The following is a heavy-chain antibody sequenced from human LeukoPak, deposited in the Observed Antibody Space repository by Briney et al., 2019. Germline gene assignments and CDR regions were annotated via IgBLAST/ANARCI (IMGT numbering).Heavy chain of an antibody. V-gene: IGHV3-7*01. CDR1: GFTFSNYL. CDR3: ARDNGVVHGVYYMDV. D-gene: IGHD3-3*01. CDR2: IKQDGSEK. Sequence: GGSLRLSCAASGFTFSNYLMTWVRQAPGKGLEWVADIKQDGSEKLYVKSVRGRFTISRDNAKMSLFLQMNSLRAEDTAVYYCARDNGVVHGVYYMDVWGKGTTVTVS. J-gene: IGHJ6*03.